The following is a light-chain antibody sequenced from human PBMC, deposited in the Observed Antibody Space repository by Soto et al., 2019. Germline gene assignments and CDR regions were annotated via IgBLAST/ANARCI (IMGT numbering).Light chain of an antibody. CDR2: GAS. V-gene: IGKV1-39*01. CDR1: QSINIY. Sequence: IQMTQSPSSLSASVGDSVTVTCRASQSINIYLNWYQQKPGKAPTLLIYGASSLQSGVPSRFTCGGSRAEFPLTISSLQPEDFASYYCQQSYRSPYTFSQGTKLEIK. J-gene: IGKJ2*01. CDR3: QQSYRSPYT.